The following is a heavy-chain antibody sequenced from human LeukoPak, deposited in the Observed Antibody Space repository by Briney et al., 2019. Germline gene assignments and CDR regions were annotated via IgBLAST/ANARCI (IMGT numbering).Heavy chain of an antibody. CDR3: AKAGTGGVYYYDSSGYYHFDY. CDR1: GFTFSSYA. J-gene: IGHJ4*02. Sequence: GGSLRLSCAASGFTFSSYAMSWVRQAPGKGLEWVSAISGSGGSTYYADSVKGRFTISRDNSKNTLYLQMNSLRAEDTAVYYCAKAGTGGVYYYDSSGYYHFDYWGQGTLVTVSS. V-gene: IGHV3-23*01. D-gene: IGHD3-22*01. CDR2: ISGSGGST.